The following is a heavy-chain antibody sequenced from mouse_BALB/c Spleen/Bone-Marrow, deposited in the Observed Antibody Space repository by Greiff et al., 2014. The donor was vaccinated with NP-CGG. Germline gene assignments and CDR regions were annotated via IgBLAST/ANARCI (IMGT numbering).Heavy chain of an antibody. CDR3: ANYYYGSSLFAY. CDR1: GFNIRDTY. Sequence: EVMLVESGAELVKPGASVKLSCTASGFNIRDTYMHWVKQRPEQGLEWIGRIDLANGNTKYDPKFQGKATITADTSSNTAYLQLSSLTSEDTAVYYCANYYYGSSLFAYWGQGTLVTVSA. D-gene: IGHD1-1*01. V-gene: IGHV14-3*02. J-gene: IGHJ3*01. CDR2: IDLANGNT.